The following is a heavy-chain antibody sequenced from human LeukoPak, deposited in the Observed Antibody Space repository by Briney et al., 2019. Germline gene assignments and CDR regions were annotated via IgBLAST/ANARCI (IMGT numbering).Heavy chain of an antibody. CDR3: AQRPGYSGWYVDI. J-gene: IGHJ4*02. CDR2: ISSSGAGT. V-gene: IGHV3-23*01. CDR1: LLTLGSYA. Sequence: GGSLRLSCAASLLTLGSYAMGWGLLAPGKGLEWVSSISSSGAGTYYADSVKGRFTISRDNSKNTVYLQMNSLRAEDTAVYYCAQRPGYSGWYVDIWGQGALVTVSS. D-gene: IGHD6-19*01.